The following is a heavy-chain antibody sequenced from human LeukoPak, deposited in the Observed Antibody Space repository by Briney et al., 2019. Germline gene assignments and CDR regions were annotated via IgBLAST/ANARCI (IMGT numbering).Heavy chain of an antibody. J-gene: IGHJ3*02. Sequence: ASVNLSRTSSVYSFTIYDSNYLRQATGQGLEWMGGMDGSSGKTAYAQKFLGRVTITRNTSISTAYMELSSPASEDPGVHYERRLTYYASSGSDAIAICGQGTMVTVSS. CDR3: RRLTYYASSGSDAIAI. CDR2: MDGSSGKT. CDR1: VYSFTIYD. D-gene: IGHD3-22*01. V-gene: IGHV1-8*03.